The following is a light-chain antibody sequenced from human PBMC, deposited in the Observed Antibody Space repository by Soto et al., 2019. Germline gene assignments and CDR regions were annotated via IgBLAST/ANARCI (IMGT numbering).Light chain of an antibody. CDR2: GAS. J-gene: IGKJ4*01. Sequence: EIVLTQSPGTLSLSPGERATLSCRASQSVSDSYLAWYQQKPGQAPRLLIYGASSRATGIPDRFSGSGSGTDFTLTIRRLEPEDFAVYYCQQYGTSPLTFGGGTKVESK. V-gene: IGKV3-20*01. CDR1: QSVSDSY. CDR3: QQYGTSPLT.